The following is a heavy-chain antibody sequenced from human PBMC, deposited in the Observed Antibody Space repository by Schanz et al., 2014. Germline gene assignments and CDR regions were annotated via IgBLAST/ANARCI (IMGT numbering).Heavy chain of an antibody. Sequence: QVQLVQSGAEVLKPGSSVKVSCKASGGTFSSYTINWVRQAPGQGLEWMGRIIPILDKTNYAQKFQGRVTMTADKATSTVYMEVSGLRSEDTAVYYCAKVDRTRYDAMDVWGQGTTVNVS. J-gene: IGHJ6*02. D-gene: IGHD3-9*01. V-gene: IGHV1-69*08. CDR2: IIPILDKT. CDR1: GGTFSSYT. CDR3: AKVDRTRYDAMDV.